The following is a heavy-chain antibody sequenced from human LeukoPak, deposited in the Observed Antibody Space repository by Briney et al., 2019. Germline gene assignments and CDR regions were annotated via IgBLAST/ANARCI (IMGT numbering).Heavy chain of an antibody. Sequence: ASVKLSCKVSGYTFTSYDINWGRQAPGHGREWMGWMNPNSGNTGYAQKFQGRVTMTRNTSISTAYMQLGSLRSDDTAVYYCARGPTWNYVVPLDYWGQGALVTVSS. D-gene: IGHD1-7*01. CDR2: MNPNSGNT. CDR1: GYTFTSYD. V-gene: IGHV1-8*01. J-gene: IGHJ4*02. CDR3: ARGPTWNYVVPLDY.